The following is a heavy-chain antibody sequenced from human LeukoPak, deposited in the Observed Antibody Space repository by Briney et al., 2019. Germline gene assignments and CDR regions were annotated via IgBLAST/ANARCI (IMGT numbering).Heavy chain of an antibody. CDR1: GGTFSSYA. Sequence: SVKVSCKASGGTFSSYAISWVRQAPGQGLEWMGGIIPIFGTANYAQKFQGRVTITAGKSTSTAYMELSSLRSEDTAVYYCASVGASSGYFDYWGQGTLVTVSS. V-gene: IGHV1-69*06. CDR3: ASVGASSGYFDY. D-gene: IGHD1-26*01. CDR2: IIPIFGTA. J-gene: IGHJ4*02.